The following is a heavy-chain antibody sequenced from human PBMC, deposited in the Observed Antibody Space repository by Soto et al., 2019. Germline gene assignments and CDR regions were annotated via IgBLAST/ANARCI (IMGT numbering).Heavy chain of an antibody. D-gene: IGHD1-26*01. J-gene: IGHJ4*02. V-gene: IGHV4-4*07. CDR3: ARELGSGSSFFTGGSYYFDY. CDR1: GGSISSYY. CDR2: IYTSGST. Sequence: QVQLQESGPGLVKPSETLSLTCTVSGGSISSYYWSWIRQPDGKGREWIGRIYTSGSTNYNPSLKCRVTMSVDTAKNQCSLKLSSVTAADADVYDCARELGSGSSFFTGGSYYFDYWGQGTLVTVSS.